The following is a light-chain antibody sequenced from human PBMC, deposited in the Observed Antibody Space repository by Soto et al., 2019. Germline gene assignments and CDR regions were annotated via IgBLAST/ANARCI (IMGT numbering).Light chain of an antibody. CDR3: QQRSNWPLT. CDR1: QSVSSNY. V-gene: IGKV3D-20*02. Sequence: EIVLTQSPCALSLSPGERATLSCRASQSVSSNYLAWYQQKPGQAPRLLIFGASSRATGIPDRFSGSASGTDFTLTISSLEPEDFAVYYCQQRSNWPLTFGGGTKVDIK. J-gene: IGKJ4*01. CDR2: GAS.